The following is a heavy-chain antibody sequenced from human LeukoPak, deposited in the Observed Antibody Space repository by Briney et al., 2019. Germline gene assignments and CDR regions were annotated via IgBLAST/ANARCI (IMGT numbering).Heavy chain of an antibody. D-gene: IGHD1-26*01. CDR2: INRDGSSA. CDR1: GFTFTNYL. V-gene: IGHV3-74*01. CDR3: VSDSGGRSGGDY. Sequence: GGSLRLSCAASGFTFTNYLMHGIRHARGKGWVWVSRINRDGSSAHYADSVKGRFTISRDNAQNTLHLQMNSLGPADTAVYYRVSDSGGRSGGDYWGQGTPVTVSS. J-gene: IGHJ4*02.